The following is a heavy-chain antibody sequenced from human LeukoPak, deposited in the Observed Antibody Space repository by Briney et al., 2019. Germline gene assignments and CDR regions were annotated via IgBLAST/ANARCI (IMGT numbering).Heavy chain of an antibody. J-gene: IGHJ6*03. CDR3: ARTPSHYYMDV. V-gene: IGHV3-23*01. CDR1: GFTFSSYA. CDR2: ISGSGGST. Sequence: GGSLRLSCAASGFTFSSYAMSWIRQAPGQGLEWVSAISGSGGSTYYADSVKGRFTISRDNSKNTLYLQMNSLRAEDTAVYYCARTPSHYYMDVWGKGTTVTVSS.